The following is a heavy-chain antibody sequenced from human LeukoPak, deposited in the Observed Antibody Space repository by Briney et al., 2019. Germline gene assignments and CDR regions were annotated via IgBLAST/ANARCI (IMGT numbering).Heavy chain of an antibody. CDR1: GGSISSGGYY. V-gene: IGHV4-30-2*01. J-gene: IGHJ3*02. Sequence: SQTLSLTCTVSGGSISSGGYYWSWIRQPPGKGLEWIGYIYHSGSTYYNPSLKSRVTISVDRSKNQFSLKLSSVTAADTAVYYCARGVVIAKRLGDAFDIWGQGTMVTVSS. CDR3: ARGVVIAKRLGDAFDI. D-gene: IGHD2-21*01. CDR2: IYHSGST.